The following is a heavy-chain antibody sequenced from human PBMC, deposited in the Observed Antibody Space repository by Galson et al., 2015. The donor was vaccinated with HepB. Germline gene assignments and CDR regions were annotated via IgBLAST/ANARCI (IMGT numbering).Heavy chain of an antibody. Sequence: ETLSLTCTVSGGSIGSSSYYWGWLRQPPGKGLEWIGSFYYTGNTHYNPSLKSRVTISGDTSKNQFSLKLNSVTAADTAVYYCARHESESKTYAADNWGQGTLVTVSS. CDR2: FYYTGNT. CDR3: ARHESESKTYAADN. D-gene: IGHD2-2*01. CDR1: GGSIGSSSYY. J-gene: IGHJ4*02. V-gene: IGHV4-39*01.